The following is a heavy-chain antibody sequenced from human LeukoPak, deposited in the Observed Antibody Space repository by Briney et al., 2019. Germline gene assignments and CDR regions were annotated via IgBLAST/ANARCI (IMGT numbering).Heavy chain of an antibody. CDR2: MNPNSGNT. J-gene: IGHJ6*03. Sequence: ASVKVSCKASGYTFTSYDINWVRQATGQGLEWMGWMNPNSGNTGYAQKFQGRVTMTRNTSISTAYMELSSLRSEDTAVYYCAKAAARRTYYYYYYMDAWGKGTTVTVSS. D-gene: IGHD6-6*01. CDR3: AKAAARRTYYYYYYMDA. CDR1: GYTFTSYD. V-gene: IGHV1-8*01.